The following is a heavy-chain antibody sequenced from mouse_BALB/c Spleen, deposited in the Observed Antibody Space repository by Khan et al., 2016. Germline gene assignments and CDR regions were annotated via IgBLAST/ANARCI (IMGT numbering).Heavy chain of an antibody. CDR1: GYSTTSDYA. Sequence: EVQLVESGPGLVKPSQSLSLTCTVTGYSTTSDYAWNWIRQFPGNKLEWMGYISYSGSTSYNPLLESRISITRDTSKSQFFLQLNSVPTEDTATYYCARSLVAARYFDVWGAGTTVTVSS. CDR3: ARSLVAARYFDV. J-gene: IGHJ1*01. V-gene: IGHV3-2*02. CDR2: ISYSGST. D-gene: IGHD1-1*01.